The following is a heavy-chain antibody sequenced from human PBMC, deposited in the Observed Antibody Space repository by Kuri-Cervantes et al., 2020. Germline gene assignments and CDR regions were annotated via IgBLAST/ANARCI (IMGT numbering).Heavy chain of an antibody. V-gene: IGHV3-30*18. CDR1: GFTLGSYT. CDR2: ISYDGSNK. CDR3: AKDSMRSKVQLVLWGTNYYYSYGIDV. D-gene: IGHD6-6*01. J-gene: IGHJ6*02. Sequence: GGFLRSSFAASGFTLGSYTMNWVRQAPGKGRGWVAVISYDGSNKYYADSVKGRFTISRDNSKNTLYLQMNSLRAEDTAVYYCAKDSMRSKVQLVLWGTNYYYSYGIDVWGQGTTVTVSS.